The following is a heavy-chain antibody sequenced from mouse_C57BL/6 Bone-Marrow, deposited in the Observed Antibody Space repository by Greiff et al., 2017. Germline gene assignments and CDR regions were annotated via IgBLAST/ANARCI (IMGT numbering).Heavy chain of an antibody. CDR2: IHPNSGST. D-gene: IGHD1-1*01. V-gene: IGHV1-64*01. CDR1: GYTFTSYW. CDR3: ARYYSGSSYDWYFDV. J-gene: IGHJ1*03. Sequence: QVQLQQPGAELVKPGASVKLSCKASGYTFTSYWMHWVKQRPGQGLEWIGMIHPNSGSTNYNEKFKSKATLTVDKSSSTAYMQLSSLTSEDSAVYYCARYYSGSSYDWYFDVWGTGTTVTVSS.